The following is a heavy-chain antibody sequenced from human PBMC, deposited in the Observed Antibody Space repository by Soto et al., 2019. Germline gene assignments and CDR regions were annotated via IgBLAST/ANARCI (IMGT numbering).Heavy chain of an antibody. CDR1: GSGFTSSW. CDR2: IYPGDSDT. CDR3: ARHYGYYGMDV. J-gene: IGHJ6*02. V-gene: IGHV5-51*01. D-gene: IGHD3-16*01. Sequence: GESLKISCKVSGSGFTSSWIGGVGQMPGKGLEWMGIIYPGDSDTRYSPSFQGQVTISADKSISTAYLQWSSLKASDTAMYHCARHYGYYGMDVWGQGTTVTVSS.